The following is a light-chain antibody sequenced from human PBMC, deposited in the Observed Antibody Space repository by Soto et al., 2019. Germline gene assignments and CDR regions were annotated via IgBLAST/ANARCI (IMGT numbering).Light chain of an antibody. J-gene: IGKJ2*01. CDR3: QKGGT. CDR2: DAS. CDR1: QSVSYY. Sequence: EIVLTQSPATLSVSPGERATLSCRASQSVSYYLAWYQQKPGQAPRLLIYDASKRATGVPARFSGSGSGTDFTLTISSLEPEDFAVYYCQKGGTFGQGTKLEIK. V-gene: IGKV3-11*01.